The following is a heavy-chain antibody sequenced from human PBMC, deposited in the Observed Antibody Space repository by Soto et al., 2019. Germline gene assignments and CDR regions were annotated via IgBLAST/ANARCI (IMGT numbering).Heavy chain of an antibody. Sequence: QVQLVESGGGVVQPGRSLRLSCAASGFTFSSYGMQWVRQAPGKGLEWVAVISYDGSNKYYADSVKGRFTISRDNSKNTLYLQMNSLRAEDTAVYYCAKGSGWPETSDWGQGTLVTVSS. D-gene: IGHD6-19*01. CDR2: ISYDGSNK. J-gene: IGHJ4*02. CDR3: AKGSGWPETSD. V-gene: IGHV3-30*18. CDR1: GFTFSSYG.